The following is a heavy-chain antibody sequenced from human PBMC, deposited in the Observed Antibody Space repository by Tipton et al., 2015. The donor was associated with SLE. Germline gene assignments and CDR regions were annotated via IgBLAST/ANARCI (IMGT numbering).Heavy chain of an antibody. D-gene: IGHD4-17*01. J-gene: IGHJ3*02. CDR1: GGSISSYY. Sequence: TLSLTCTVSGGSISSYYWSWIRQPAGKGLEWIGRIYTSGSTNYNPSLKSRVTMSVDTSKNQFSLKLSSVTAADTAVNYCARGQPTVTKGAFDIWGQGTMVTVSS. CDR3: ARGQPTVTKGAFDI. CDR2: IYTSGST. V-gene: IGHV4-4*07.